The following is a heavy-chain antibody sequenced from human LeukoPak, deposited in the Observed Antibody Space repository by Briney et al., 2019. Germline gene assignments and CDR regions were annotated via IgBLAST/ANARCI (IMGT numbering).Heavy chain of an antibody. J-gene: IGHJ4*02. CDR2: MNPNSGNT. Sequence: ASVKVSCKASGYTFTSYDINWVRRATGQGLEWMGWMNPNSGNTGYAQKFQGRVTITRNTSISTAYMELSSLRSEDTAVYYCARVPHRNWNDFDYWGQGTLVTVSS. V-gene: IGHV1-8*03. D-gene: IGHD1-1*01. CDR1: GYTFTSYD. CDR3: ARVPHRNWNDFDY.